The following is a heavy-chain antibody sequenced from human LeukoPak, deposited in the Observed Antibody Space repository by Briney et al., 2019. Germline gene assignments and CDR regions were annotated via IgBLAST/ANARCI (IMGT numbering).Heavy chain of an antibody. CDR1: GFTFSSYS. D-gene: IGHD4-17*01. CDR3: ARAGGSTVSHSDY. J-gene: IGHJ4*02. CDR2: ISSSTSYI. Sequence: GGSLRLSCAASGFTFSSYSMDWIRQAPGKGLEWVSSISSSTSYIYYADSVKGRFTISKDNAKNSLYLQMNSLRAEDTAVYYCARAGGSTVSHSDYWGQGTLVTVSS. V-gene: IGHV3-21*01.